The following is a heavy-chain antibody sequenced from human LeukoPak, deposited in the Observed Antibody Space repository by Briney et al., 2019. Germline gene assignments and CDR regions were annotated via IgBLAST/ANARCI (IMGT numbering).Heavy chain of an antibody. V-gene: IGHV4-38-2*01. J-gene: IGHJ4*02. D-gene: IGHD3-10*01. CDR3: ARSYGSGSYTFDY. CDR1: GYSISGGYY. Sequence: PSETLSLTCAVSGYSISGGYYWGWIRQPPGKGLEWIGSIYHSGSTYYNPSLKSRVTISVDTSKNQFSLKLSSVTAADTAVYYCARSYGSGSYTFDYWGQGTLVTVSS. CDR2: IYHSGST.